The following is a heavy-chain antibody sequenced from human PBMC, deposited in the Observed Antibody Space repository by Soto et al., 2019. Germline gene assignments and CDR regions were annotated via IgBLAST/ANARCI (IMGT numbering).Heavy chain of an antibody. CDR1: RGSISSGSYY. CDR3: ASRPILGFPYGPFDY. CDR2: ISYSGTT. Sequence: QLQLQESGPGLVKPSETLSLTCSVSRGSISSGSYYWAWIRQTPGKGLEWIGTISYSGTTYYNPSLKSGVIISVDMSKNQFSLRMNFGTAADTAVYYCASRPILGFPYGPFDYWGQGALVTVSS. J-gene: IGHJ4*02. D-gene: IGHD1-26*01. V-gene: IGHV4-39*01.